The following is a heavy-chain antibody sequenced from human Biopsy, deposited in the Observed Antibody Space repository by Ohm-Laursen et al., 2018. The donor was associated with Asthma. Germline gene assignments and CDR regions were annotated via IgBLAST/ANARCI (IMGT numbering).Heavy chain of an antibody. D-gene: IGHD1-26*01. V-gene: IGHV3-9*01. CDR1: GFTFDDYA. J-gene: IGHJ4*02. CDR3: AKEEWELLEANFDY. CDR2: ISWNSGSI. Sequence: SLRLSCTAPGFTFDDYAMHWVRQAPGKGLEWVSGISWNSGSIGYADSVKGRFTISRDNAKNSLYLQMNSLRAEDTALYYCAKEEWELLEANFDYWGQGTLVTVSS.